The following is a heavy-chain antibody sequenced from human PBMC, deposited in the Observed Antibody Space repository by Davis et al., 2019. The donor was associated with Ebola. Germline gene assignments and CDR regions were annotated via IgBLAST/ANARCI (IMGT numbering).Heavy chain of an antibody. CDR2: IKQDGSEK. V-gene: IGHV3-7*03. J-gene: IGHJ4*02. CDR3: ARDRESYDFWSGYFDY. CDR1: GFTFSSYW. Sequence: GGSLRLSCAASGFTFSSYWMSWVRQAPGKGLGWVANIKQDGSEKYYVDSVKGRFTISRDNAKNSLYLQMNSLRAEDTAVYYCARDRESYDFWSGYFDYWGQGTLVTVSS. D-gene: IGHD3-3*01.